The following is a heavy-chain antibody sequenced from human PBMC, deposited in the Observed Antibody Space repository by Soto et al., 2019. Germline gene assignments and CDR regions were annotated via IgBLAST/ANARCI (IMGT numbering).Heavy chain of an antibody. CDR1: GFTFSSYA. V-gene: IGHV3-23*01. D-gene: IGHD5-12*01. CDR2: ISGGGSSK. CDR3: ARDFYGGYNRRYFPDY. Sequence: PGGSLRLSCAASGFTFSSYAMSWVRQAPGKGLEWVAAISGGGSSKYYADSVKGRFTISRDNSKNTLYLQMNSLRAEDTAVYYCARDFYGGYNRRYFPDYWGQGTLVTVSS. J-gene: IGHJ4*02.